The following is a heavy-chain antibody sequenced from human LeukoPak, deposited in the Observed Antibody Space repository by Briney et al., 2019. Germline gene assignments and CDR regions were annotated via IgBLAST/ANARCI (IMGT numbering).Heavy chain of an antibody. CDR3: ARRQAYYFDY. CDR2: IGGGST. V-gene: IGHV3-23*01. CDR1: GFTFGNYA. Sequence: GGSLRLFCIASGFTFGNYAISWVRQAPGKGLEWVSAIGGGSTYYADSVKGRFTISRDNSKNTLYLQMNTLRAEDTAEYYCARRQAYYFDYWGQGALVTVSS. J-gene: IGHJ4*02.